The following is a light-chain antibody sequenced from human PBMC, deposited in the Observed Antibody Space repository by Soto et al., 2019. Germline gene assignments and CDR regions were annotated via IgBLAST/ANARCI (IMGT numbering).Light chain of an antibody. J-gene: IGLJ2*01. Sequence: SALTQPAPVSGSPGQSITISCAGTRDDIGAYDYVSWYQQHPGNAPKLLVYEVTNRPSGVSDRFSGSKSGNTASLTISGLHAEDEADYYCDSYTNSSAVVFGGGTKVPV. CDR3: DSYTNSSAVV. CDR1: RDDIGAYDY. V-gene: IGLV2-14*01. CDR2: EVT.